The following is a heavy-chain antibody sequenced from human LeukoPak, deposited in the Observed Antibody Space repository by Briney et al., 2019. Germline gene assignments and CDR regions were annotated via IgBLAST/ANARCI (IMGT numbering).Heavy chain of an antibody. J-gene: IGHJ4*02. V-gene: IGHV3-30*04. D-gene: IGHD3-10*01. CDR3: AKVSQGYGSGSYPYFDY. CDR1: GFTFSSYA. Sequence: GRSLRLSCAASGFTFSSYAMHWVRQAPGKGLEWVAVISYDGSNKYYADSVKGRFTISRDNSKNTLYLQMNSLRAEDTAAYYCAKVSQGYGSGSYPYFDYWGQGTLVTVSS. CDR2: ISYDGSNK.